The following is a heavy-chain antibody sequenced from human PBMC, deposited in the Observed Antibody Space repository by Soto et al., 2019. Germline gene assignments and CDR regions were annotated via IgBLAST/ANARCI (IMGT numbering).Heavy chain of an antibody. Sequence: TGGSLRLSCAASGFTFSSYAMSWVRQAPGKGLEWVSAISGSGGSTYYADSVKGRFTISRDNSKNTLYLQMNSLRAEDTAVYYCAKAPYAGPYYYYMDVWGKGTTVTVSS. CDR1: GFTFSSYA. CDR3: AKAPYAGPYYYYMDV. J-gene: IGHJ6*03. D-gene: IGHD4-17*01. CDR2: ISGSGGST. V-gene: IGHV3-23*01.